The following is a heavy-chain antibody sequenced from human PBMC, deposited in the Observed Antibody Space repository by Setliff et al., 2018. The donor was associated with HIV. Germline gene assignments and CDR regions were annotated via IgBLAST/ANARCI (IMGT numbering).Heavy chain of an antibody. V-gene: IGHV4-39*07. Sequence: SSETLSLTCIVSGGSISSSSYYWGWIRQPPGKGLEWIGNIYYSGGTYYNPSLKSRVTISVDTSKNHFSLKLSSVTAADTAVYYCAREGIVATLAAFDIWGQGTMVTVSS. CDR1: GGSISSSSYY. J-gene: IGHJ3*02. CDR2: IYYSGGT. CDR3: AREGIVATLAAFDI. D-gene: IGHD5-12*01.